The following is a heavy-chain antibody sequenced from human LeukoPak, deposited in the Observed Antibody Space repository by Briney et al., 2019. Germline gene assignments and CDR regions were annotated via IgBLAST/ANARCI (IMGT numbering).Heavy chain of an antibody. CDR3: ARRSAVAIDY. D-gene: IGHD6-19*01. CDR2: IYYSGST. J-gene: IGHJ4*02. V-gene: IGHV4-39*01. Sequence: PSETLSLTCTVSGGSISSSSYYWGWIRQPPGKGLEWIGSIYYSGSTYYNPSLKSRVTISVDTSKNQFSLKLGSVTAADTAVYYCARRSAVAIDYWGQGTLVTVSS. CDR1: GGSISSSSYY.